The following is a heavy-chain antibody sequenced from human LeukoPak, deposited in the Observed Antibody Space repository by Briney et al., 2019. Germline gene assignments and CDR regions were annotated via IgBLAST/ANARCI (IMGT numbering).Heavy chain of an antibody. V-gene: IGHV4-59*08. J-gene: IGHJ4*02. CDR3: ARQGPDAFFDY. CDR1: GDSISSYD. CDR2: IYYSGST. Sequence: PSETLSLTCTVSGDSISSYDWSWIRQPPGKGLEWIGYIYYSGSTNYNPSLKSRVTISVDKSKNQFSLKLSSVTAADTAVYYCARQGPDAFFDYWGQGTLVTVSS.